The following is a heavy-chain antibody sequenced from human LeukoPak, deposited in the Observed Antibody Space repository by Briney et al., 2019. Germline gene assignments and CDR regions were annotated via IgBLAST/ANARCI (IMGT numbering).Heavy chain of an antibody. CDR1: GYTFTGYY. Sequence: ASVKVSCKASGYTFTGYYMHWVRQAPGQGLEWMGWINPNSGGTNYAQKFQGRVTMTRDTSISTAYMELTSLTSDDTALYYCARGQEVAGTVSYWGQGSLVTVSS. D-gene: IGHD6-19*01. J-gene: IGHJ4*02. CDR2: INPNSGGT. CDR3: ARGQEVAGTVSY. V-gene: IGHV1-2*02.